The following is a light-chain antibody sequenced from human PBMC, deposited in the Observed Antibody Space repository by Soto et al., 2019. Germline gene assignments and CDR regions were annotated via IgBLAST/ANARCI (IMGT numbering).Light chain of an antibody. CDR1: QGIRND. V-gene: IGKV1-6*01. CDR2: AAS. Sequence: IQMTHSPSSRSASAGDRVTITCRASQGIRNDLGWYQQKPGKAPKLLIYAASSLQSGVPSRFSGSGSGTDFTLTISSLQPEDFATYYCLKDYNYPWTFGQGTKGDIK. J-gene: IGKJ1*01. CDR3: LKDYNYPWT.